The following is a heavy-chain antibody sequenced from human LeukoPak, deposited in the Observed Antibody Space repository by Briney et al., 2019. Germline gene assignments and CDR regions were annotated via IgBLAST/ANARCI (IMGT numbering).Heavy chain of an antibody. D-gene: IGHD5-18*01. CDR2: IHNSEST. CDR1: GGSISTSYYH. CDR3: ARQVTFGYAYAYYFDY. J-gene: IGHJ4*02. Sequence: PSETLSLTCTVSGGSISTSYYHWGWIRQPPGKGLEWIGNIHNSESTYYNPSLKSRVTISVDTSKNQFSLKLSSVTAADTAVYYCARQVTFGYAYAYYFDYWGQGSLVTVSS. V-gene: IGHV4-39*01.